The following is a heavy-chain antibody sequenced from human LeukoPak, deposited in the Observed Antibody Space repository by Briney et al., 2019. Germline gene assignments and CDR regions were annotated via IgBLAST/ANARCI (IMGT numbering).Heavy chain of an antibody. CDR3: AREIYDYVWGSYRSPRFDP. CDR2: IYHSGST. D-gene: IGHD3-16*02. V-gene: IGHV4-30-2*02. CDR1: GGSISSGGYS. J-gene: IGHJ5*02. Sequence: SETLSLTCAVSGGSISSGGYSWSWIRQPPGKGLEWIGYIYHSGSTYYNPSLKRRVTISVDTSKNQFSLKLSSVTAADTAVYYCAREIYDYVWGSYRSPRFDPWGQGTLVTVSS.